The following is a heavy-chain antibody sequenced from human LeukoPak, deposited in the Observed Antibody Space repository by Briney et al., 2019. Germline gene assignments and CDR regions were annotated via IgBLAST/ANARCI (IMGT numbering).Heavy chain of an antibody. Sequence: SETLSLTCTVSGGSISSYYWNWIRQPPGKGLGWIGNIYNSGSPNYNPSLKSRVTISVDTSKNQISLRLSSVTAADTAVYYCARDKGPYWYFDLWGRGTLVTVSS. V-gene: IGHV4-59*01. J-gene: IGHJ2*01. CDR3: ARDKGPYWYFDL. CDR2: IYNSGSP. CDR1: GGSISSYY.